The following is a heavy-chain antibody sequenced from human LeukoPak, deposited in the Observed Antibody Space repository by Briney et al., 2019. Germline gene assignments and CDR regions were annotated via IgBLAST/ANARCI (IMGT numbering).Heavy chain of an antibody. CDR2: IYYSGST. Sequence: SGTLSLTCTVSGGSISSSSYYWGWIRQPPGKGLEWIGSIYYSGSTYYNPSLKSRVTISVDTSKNQFSLKLSSVTAADTAVYYCAGRRGCVRYFDNWEYWGQGTLVTVSS. V-gene: IGHV4-39*01. CDR3: AGRRGCVRYFDNWEY. CDR1: GGSISSSSYY. J-gene: IGHJ4*02. D-gene: IGHD3-9*01.